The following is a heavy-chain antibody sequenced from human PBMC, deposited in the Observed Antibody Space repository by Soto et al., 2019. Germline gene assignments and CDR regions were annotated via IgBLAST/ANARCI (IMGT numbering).Heavy chain of an antibody. V-gene: IGHV4-30-4*01. D-gene: IGHD3-3*01. CDR2: IYYSGST. CDR1: GGSISSGDYY. J-gene: IGHJ6*02. CDR3: AREPARPYYDFWSGYLDCYGMDV. Sequence: SETLSLTCTVPGGSISSGDYYWSWIRQPPGKGLEWIGYIYYSGSTYYNPSLKSRVTISVDTSKNQFSLKLSSVTAADTAVYYCAREPARPYYDFWSGYLDCYGMDVWGQGTTVTVSS.